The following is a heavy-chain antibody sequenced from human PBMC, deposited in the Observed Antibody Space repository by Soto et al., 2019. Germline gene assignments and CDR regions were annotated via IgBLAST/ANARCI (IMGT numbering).Heavy chain of an antibody. CDR2: IFSNDQK. CDR3: ARIPKDYSYSYWYYFDF. V-gene: IGHV2-26*01. J-gene: IGHJ4*02. CDR1: GFSLSNARLG. D-gene: IGHD3-16*01. Sequence: ESGPTLVNPTETLTLTCTVSGFSLSNARLGVSWIRQPPGQALEWLGHIFSNDQKAYSTSLNNRLTISKDTSKSQVVLTMINIDPVDTATYYCARIPKDYSYSYWYYFDFWGLGTLVTVSS.